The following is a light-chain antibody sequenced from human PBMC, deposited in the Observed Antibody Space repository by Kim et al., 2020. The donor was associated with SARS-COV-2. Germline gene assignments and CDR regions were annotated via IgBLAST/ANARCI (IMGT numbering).Light chain of an antibody. CDR2: DVS. Sequence: QSALTQPRSVSGSPGQSVTISCTGTNSDVGGYNYVSWYQQHPGKAPKLMIYDVSQRPSGVPDRFSGSKSGNTASLTISGLQAEDEADYYCCSYAGSPPYVFGTGTKVTVL. J-gene: IGLJ1*01. CDR1: NSDVGGYNY. CDR3: CSYAGSPPYV. V-gene: IGLV2-11*01.